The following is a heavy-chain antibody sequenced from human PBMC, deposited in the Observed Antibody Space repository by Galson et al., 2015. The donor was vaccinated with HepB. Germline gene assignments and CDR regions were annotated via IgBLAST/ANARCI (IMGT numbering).Heavy chain of an antibody. CDR3: SRSVTFGVTGHFDY. J-gene: IGHJ4*02. V-gene: IGHV3-15*01. CDR1: GFTFSRYA. Sequence: SLRLSCAASGFTFSRYAMHWVRQAPGKGLEWLGRIKSKTDGGATHYAAPVKGRFTISRDDSINTLYLQMNSLKTEDTAVYYCSRSVTFGVTGHFDYWGQGTLVTVSS. D-gene: IGHD3-16*01. CDR2: IKSKTDGGAT.